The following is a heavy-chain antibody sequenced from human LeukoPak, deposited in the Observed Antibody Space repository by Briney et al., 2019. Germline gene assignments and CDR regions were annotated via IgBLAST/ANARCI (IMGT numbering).Heavy chain of an antibody. CDR2: IYYSGST. CDR1: GGSISSYY. J-gene: IGHJ4*02. CDR3: ARDNGWGCFDY. D-gene: IGHD7-27*01. V-gene: IGHV4-59*12. Sequence: TSETLSLTCTVSGGSISSYYWSWIRQPPGKGLEWIGYIYYSGSTNYNPSLKSRVTISVDTSKNQFSLKLSSVTAADTAVYYCARDNGWGCFDYWGQGILVTVSS.